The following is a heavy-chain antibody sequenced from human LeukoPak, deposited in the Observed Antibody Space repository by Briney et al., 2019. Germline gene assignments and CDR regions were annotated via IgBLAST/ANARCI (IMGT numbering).Heavy chain of an antibody. CDR2: INHSGST. CDR3: ARRRTYYYGSGSYSYFDY. Sequence: GSLRLSCAASGFTFDDYGMSWVRQAPGKGLEWIGEINHSGSTNYNPSLKSRVTISVDTSKNQFSLKLSSVTAADTAVYYCARRRTYYYGSGSYSYFDYWGQGTLVTVSS. D-gene: IGHD3-10*01. CDR1: GFTFDDYG. V-gene: IGHV4-34*01. J-gene: IGHJ4*02.